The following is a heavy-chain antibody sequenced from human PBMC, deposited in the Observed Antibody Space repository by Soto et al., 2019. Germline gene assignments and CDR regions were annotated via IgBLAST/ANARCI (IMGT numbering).Heavy chain of an antibody. D-gene: IGHD2-2*01. J-gene: IGHJ6*02. V-gene: IGHV1-18*01. Sequence: QVQLVQSGAEVKKPGASVKVSCKASGYTFTSYGISWVRQAPGQGLEWMGWISAYNGNTNYAQKLQGRVTMTTDTSRSTAYMELRSLRSDDTAVYYCARDLGGIVVVPAARRAYYYYGMDVWGQGTTVTVSS. CDR2: ISAYNGNT. CDR1: GYTFTSYG. CDR3: ARDLGGIVVVPAARRAYYYYGMDV.